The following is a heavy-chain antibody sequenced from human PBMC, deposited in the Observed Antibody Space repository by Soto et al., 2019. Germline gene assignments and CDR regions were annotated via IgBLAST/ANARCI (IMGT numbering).Heavy chain of an antibody. D-gene: IGHD4-17*01. CDR1: VGSGFTFTDYA. CDR2: ISGSDYRT. V-gene: IGHV3-23*01. CDR3: VGDYGGLEGFDV. J-gene: IGHJ3*01. Sequence: GGSLRLSCVASVGSGFTFTDYAMAWVRQAPEKGLEWISGISGSDYRTYYADSVKGRFTISRDNSKNTLFLQMNSLRAEDTAIYYCVGDYGGLEGFDVWGQGTMVTVSS.